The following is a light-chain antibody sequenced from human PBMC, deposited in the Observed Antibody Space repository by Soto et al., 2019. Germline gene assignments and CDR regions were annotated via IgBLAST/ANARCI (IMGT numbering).Light chain of an antibody. CDR2: GAS. CDR3: QQYGRSPPCT. CDR1: QSVSSTY. V-gene: IGKV3-20*01. J-gene: IGKJ2*02. Sequence: EIVLTQSPGTLSLSPGERATLSCRASQSVSSTYIAWYQQNPGRAPRLLIYGASSRATGIPDRFSGSGSGTDFTLTISSLEPEDFAVSFCQQYGRSPPCTLGQGNKVEIK.